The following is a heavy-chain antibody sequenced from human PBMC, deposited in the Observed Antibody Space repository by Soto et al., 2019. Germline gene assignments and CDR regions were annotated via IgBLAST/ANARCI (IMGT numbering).Heavy chain of an antibody. CDR1: GFTFSSYG. V-gene: IGHV3-30*18. CDR2: ISYDGSNK. D-gene: IGHD1-1*01. CDR3: AKGGIVWVGFDY. J-gene: IGHJ4*02. Sequence: GGSLRLSCAASGFTFSSYGMHWVRQAPGKGLEWVAVISYDGSNKYYADSVKGRFTISRDNSKNTLYLQMNSLRAEDTAVYYCAKGGIVWVGFDYWGQGTLVTVSS.